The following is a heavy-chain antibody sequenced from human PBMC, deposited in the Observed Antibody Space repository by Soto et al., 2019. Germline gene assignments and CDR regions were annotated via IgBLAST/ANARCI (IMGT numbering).Heavy chain of an antibody. V-gene: IGHV3-53*01. CDR2: LYDVDGS. D-gene: IGHD1-1*01. CDR3: ATWHEREHAYDV. CDR1: GLTISGKKY. J-gene: IGHJ3*01. Sequence: DVQLVESGGGLIQPGESLRLSCAAFGLTISGKKYVAWVRQAPGQGLEWVSALYDVDGSFYADSVKGRFTTSSDRSKTTVYLQMNDLRPDDTAVYYCATWHEREHAYDVWGQGTTVTVSS.